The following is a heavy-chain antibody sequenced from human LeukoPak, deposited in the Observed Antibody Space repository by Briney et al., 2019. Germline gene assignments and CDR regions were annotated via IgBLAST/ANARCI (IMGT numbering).Heavy chain of an antibody. D-gene: IGHD3-22*01. CDR3: ARAPYYDSSGPDY. CDR1: GYSFTTYW. CDR2: IYPDDSDT. V-gene: IGHV5-51*01. Sequence: GESLQISCKGSGYSFTTYWIGWVRQMPGKGLEWMGIIYPDDSDTKYSPSFQGQVTISADKSISTAYLQWSSPKASDTGMYYCARAPYYDSSGPDYWGQGTLVTVSS. J-gene: IGHJ4*02.